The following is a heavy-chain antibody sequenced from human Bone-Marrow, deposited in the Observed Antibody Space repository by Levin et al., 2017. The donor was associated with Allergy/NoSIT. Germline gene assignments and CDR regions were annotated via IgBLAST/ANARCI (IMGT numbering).Heavy chain of an antibody. CDR3: AKALGYSGYDFRTFDFDF. CDR2: IIYDGSQE. D-gene: IGHD5-12*01. CDR1: GFTFKDYG. V-gene: IGHV3-30*18. Sequence: HTGGSLRLSCTASGFTFKDYGMHWVRQAPGKGLEWVGIIIYDGSQEYYAESVKGRFTMSRDNSKNTLNLQMNSLRAEDTAVYYCAKALGYSGYDFRTFDFDFWGQGTLVTVSS. J-gene: IGHJ4*02.